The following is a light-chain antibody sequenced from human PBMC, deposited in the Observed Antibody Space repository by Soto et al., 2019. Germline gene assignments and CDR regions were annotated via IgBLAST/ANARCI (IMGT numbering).Light chain of an antibody. CDR3: QQRFNWPPYT. CDR2: DAS. Sequence: EIVLTQSPATLSLSPGERATLSCRASQSVSIFLAWYQQKPGQAPRLLIYDASNRATGVPPRFSGTGSGTDFTLTISSLEPEDFAVYYCQQRFNWPPYTFGQGTKLEIK. CDR1: QSVSIF. V-gene: IGKV3-11*01. J-gene: IGKJ2*01.